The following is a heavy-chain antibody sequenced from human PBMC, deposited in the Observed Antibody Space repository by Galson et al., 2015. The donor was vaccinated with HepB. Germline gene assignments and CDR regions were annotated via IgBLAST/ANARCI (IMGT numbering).Heavy chain of an antibody. CDR2: ISSSSSYT. CDR1: GFTFSDYY. Sequence: SLRLSCAASGFTFSDYYMSWIRQAPGKGLEWVSYISSSSSYTNYADSVKGRFTISRDNAKNSLYLQMNSLRAEDTAVYYCARATGYSSSWYDFDYWGQGTLVTVSS. D-gene: IGHD6-13*01. CDR3: ARATGYSSSWYDFDY. J-gene: IGHJ4*02. V-gene: IGHV3-11*06.